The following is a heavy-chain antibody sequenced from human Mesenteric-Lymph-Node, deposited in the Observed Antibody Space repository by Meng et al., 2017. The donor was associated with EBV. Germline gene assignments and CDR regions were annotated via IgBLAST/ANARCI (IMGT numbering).Heavy chain of an antibody. CDR1: GYTLTDYY. D-gene: IGHD6-13*01. J-gene: IGHJ4*02. Sequence: VELVQSGAEVKRPGAPLKVSCKASGYTLTDYYMHWVRQGPGQGLEWMGRINPNTGDTNYAQSFQGRVTMTRDTSINTAFMELSRLKSDDTAVYYCARVHLGYDSSWYEFDHWGQGTLVTASS. V-gene: IGHV1-2*06. CDR2: INPNTGDT. CDR3: ARVHLGYDSSWYEFDH.